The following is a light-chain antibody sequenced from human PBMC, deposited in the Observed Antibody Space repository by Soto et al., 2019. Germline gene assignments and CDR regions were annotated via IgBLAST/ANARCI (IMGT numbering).Light chain of an antibody. CDR1: SSNIEVNT. J-gene: IGLJ1*01. CDR2: NSD. Sequence: QSALTQPPSASGTPGQRVTISCSGSSSNIEVNTVSWYQHHPGTAPKVLIFNSDQRPSGVPDRFSGSKSGTSASLAISGLRSEDEADYYCAEWEDSSDGYVFGPRTKLTVL. V-gene: IGLV1-44*01. CDR3: AEWEDSSDGYV.